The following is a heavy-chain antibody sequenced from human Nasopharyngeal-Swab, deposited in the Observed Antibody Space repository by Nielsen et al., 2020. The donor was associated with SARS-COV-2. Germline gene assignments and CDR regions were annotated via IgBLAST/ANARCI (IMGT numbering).Heavy chain of an antibody. CDR3: ARPLANFGAFGEGLDP. CDR2: INAGNGNT. CDR1: GYTFTSYA. V-gene: IGHV1-3*01. D-gene: IGHD3-10*01. Sequence: ASEKVSCKASGYTFTSYAMHWVRQAPGQRLEWMGWINAGNGNTKYSQKFQGRVTITRDTSASTAYMELSSLRSEDTAVYYCARPLANFGAFGEGLDPWGQGTLVTVSS. J-gene: IGHJ5*02.